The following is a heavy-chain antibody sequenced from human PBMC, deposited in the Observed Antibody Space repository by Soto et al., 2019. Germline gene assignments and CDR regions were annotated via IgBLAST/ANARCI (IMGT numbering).Heavy chain of an antibody. D-gene: IGHD2-2*01. CDR2: INHSGST. CDR3: ARGRGYCSSTSCYARYFDL. J-gene: IGHJ2*01. V-gene: IGHV4-34*01. CDR1: GGSFSGYY. Sequence: QVQLQQWGAGLLKPSETLSLTCAVYGGSFSGYYWSWIRQPPGKGLEWIGEINHSGSTNYNPSLKSRVTISVDTSKNQFSLKLSSVTAADTAVYYCARGRGYCSSTSCYARYFDLWGRGTLVTVSS.